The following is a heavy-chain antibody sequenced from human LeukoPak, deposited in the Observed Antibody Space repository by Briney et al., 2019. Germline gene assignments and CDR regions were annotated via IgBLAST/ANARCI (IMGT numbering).Heavy chain of an antibody. J-gene: IGHJ6*02. CDR3: ARDGGATVTVYYYYGMDV. V-gene: IGHV1-2*02. Sequence: GASVKVSCKASGYTFTGYYMHWVRQAPGQGLGSMGWINANSGGTNYSQKFQGRVTMTRDTSISTAYMELSRLRSDDTAVYYCARDGGATVTVYYYYGMDVWGQGTTVTVS. D-gene: IGHD4-17*01. CDR1: GYTFTGYY. CDR2: INANSGGT.